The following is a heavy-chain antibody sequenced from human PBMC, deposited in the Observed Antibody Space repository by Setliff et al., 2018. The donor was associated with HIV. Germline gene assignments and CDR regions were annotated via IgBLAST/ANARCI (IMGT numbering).Heavy chain of an antibody. CDR2: IYTIGST. CDR3: ARRLNYYGSGNYPGAFGI. D-gene: IGHD3-10*01. V-gene: IGHV4-4*09. J-gene: IGHJ3*02. CDR1: GGSISSYY. Sequence: SETLSLTCTVSGGSISSYYWSWIRQPPGEGLEWIGYIYTIGSTNYNHSLKSRVTISVDTSKNQFSLKLSSVTAADTAVYYCARRLNYYGSGNYPGAFGIWGQGTMVTVSS.